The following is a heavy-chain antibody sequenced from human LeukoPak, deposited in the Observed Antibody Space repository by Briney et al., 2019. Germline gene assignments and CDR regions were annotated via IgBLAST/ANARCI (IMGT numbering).Heavy chain of an antibody. CDR2: IYSGGST. D-gene: IGHD2-21*02. Sequence: GGSLRLSCAASGFTVSSDYMSWVRQAPGKGLEWVSVIYSGGSTYYADSVKGRFTISRDNSKNTLSLQMNSLRLEDTAMYYCAKDQSPYCGGDCYPTFDYWGQGTLVTVSS. CDR3: AKDQSPYCGGDCYPTFDY. J-gene: IGHJ4*02. CDR1: GFTVSSDY. V-gene: IGHV3-53*05.